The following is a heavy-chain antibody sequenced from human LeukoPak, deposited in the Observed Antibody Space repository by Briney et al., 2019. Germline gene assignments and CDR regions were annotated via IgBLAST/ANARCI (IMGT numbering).Heavy chain of an antibody. CDR1: GYTFTSYA. Sequence: ASVKVSCKASGYTFTSYAMSWVRQAPGQGLEWMGWINTDTGIPTYAQGFTGQFVFSLDTSVSTAYLQISNLKAVDTALYYCARGRRYCDSTTCYGYYYMDVWGKGTTVTISS. CDR3: ARGRRYCDSTTCYGYYYMDV. D-gene: IGHD2-2*01. V-gene: IGHV7-4-1*02. CDR2: INTDTGIP. J-gene: IGHJ6*03.